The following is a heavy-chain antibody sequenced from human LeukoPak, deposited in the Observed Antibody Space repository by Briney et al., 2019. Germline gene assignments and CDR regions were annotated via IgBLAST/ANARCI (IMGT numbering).Heavy chain of an antibody. CDR2: ISSSSSPI. Sequence: GGSLRLSCAASGFTFRSYAMSWVRQAPGKGLEWVSYISSSSSPIYYADSVKGRFTISRDNAKNSLYLQMNSLRAEDTAVYYCARDRFSDYWGQGTLVTVSS. J-gene: IGHJ4*02. D-gene: IGHD3-16*01. V-gene: IGHV3-48*01. CDR3: ARDRFSDY. CDR1: GFTFRSYA.